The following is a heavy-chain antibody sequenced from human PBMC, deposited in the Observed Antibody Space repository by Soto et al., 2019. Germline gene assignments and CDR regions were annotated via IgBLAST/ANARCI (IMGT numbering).Heavy chain of an antibody. CDR1: GGSVCSGDYY. V-gene: IGHV4-30-4*01. J-gene: IGHJ5*02. CDR2: IYYSGST. CDR3: ARDPVRGYSYGRSNWFGP. Sequence: HSETPSLSCTVCGGSVCSGDYYGSWIHQPPGKGLEWIGYIYYSGSTYYNPSLKSRVTISVDTSKNQFSLKLSSVTAADTAAYYCARDPVRGYSYGRSNWFGPWGQGTLVTVS. D-gene: IGHD5-18*01.